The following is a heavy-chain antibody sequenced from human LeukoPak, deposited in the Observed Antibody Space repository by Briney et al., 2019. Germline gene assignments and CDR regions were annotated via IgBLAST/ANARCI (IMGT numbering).Heavy chain of an antibody. CDR2: ISYDGSNK. J-gene: IGHJ4*02. CDR3: ARDGGNIAAAGPYFDY. CDR1: GFTFSSYA. V-gene: IGHV3-30*04. D-gene: IGHD6-13*01. Sequence: PGRSLRLSCAASGFTFSSYAMHWVRQAPGKGLEWVAVISYDGSNKYYADSVKGRFTISRDNSKNTLYLQMNSLRAEDTAVYYCARDGGNIAAAGPYFDYWGQGTLVTVSS.